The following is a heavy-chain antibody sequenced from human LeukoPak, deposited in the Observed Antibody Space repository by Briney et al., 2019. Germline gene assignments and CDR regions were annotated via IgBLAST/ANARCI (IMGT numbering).Heavy chain of an antibody. CDR2: IFYSGST. CDR1: GDSISTISYY. V-gene: IGHV4-39*01. D-gene: IGHD1-26*01. J-gene: IGHJ5*02. CDR3: ARGGILADNWFDP. Sequence: SETLSLTCTVSGDSISTISYYWGWIRQPPGKGLEWIGSIFYSGSTYYNPSLKSRVTISVDTSKNQFSLKLSSVTAADTAVYYCARGGILADNWFDPWGQGTLVTVSS.